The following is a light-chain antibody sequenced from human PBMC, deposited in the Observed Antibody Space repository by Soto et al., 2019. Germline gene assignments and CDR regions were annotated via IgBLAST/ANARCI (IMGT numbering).Light chain of an antibody. Sequence: QSALTQPPSASGSLGQSVTISCTGTRSDIGGYNFVSWYRQSPGKAPKVVIDEVSKRPSGVPDRFSGSKSGNTASLTVSGLQADDEADYYCCSYAGSITFGFGGGTKLTVL. CDR2: EVS. V-gene: IGLV2-8*01. CDR3: CSYAGSITFG. CDR1: RSDIGGYNF. J-gene: IGLJ2*01.